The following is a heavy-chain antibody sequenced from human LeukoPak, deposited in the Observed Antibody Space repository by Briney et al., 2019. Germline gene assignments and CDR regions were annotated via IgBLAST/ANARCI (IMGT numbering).Heavy chain of an antibody. CDR3: ARGEGGFCSALYCTNGASFDY. CDR1: GGSFSGYY. V-gene: IGHV4-34*01. D-gene: IGHD2-8*01. Sequence: PSETLSLTCAVYGGSFSGYYWSWIRQPPGKGLEWIGEINHSGSTSYNPSLKSRVTISVDTSKNQFSLKLSSVTAADTAVYYCARGEGGFCSALYCTNGASFDYWGQGTLVTVSS. CDR2: INHSGST. J-gene: IGHJ4*02.